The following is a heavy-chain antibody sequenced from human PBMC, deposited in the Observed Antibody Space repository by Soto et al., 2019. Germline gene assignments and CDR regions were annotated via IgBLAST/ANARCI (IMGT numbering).Heavy chain of an antibody. V-gene: IGHV1-18*01. CDR3: ASLTQHLWTHFDY. CDR2: ISAYNGNT. D-gene: IGHD2-2*01. Sequence: ASVKVFCKASGYTFTSHGISWVRPAPGQGLELMGWISAYNGNTNYAQKLQGRVTMTTDTSTSPAYMELRSLRSDDTAVYYCASLTQHLWTHFDYWGQGTLVTVSS. J-gene: IGHJ4*02. CDR1: GYTFTSHG.